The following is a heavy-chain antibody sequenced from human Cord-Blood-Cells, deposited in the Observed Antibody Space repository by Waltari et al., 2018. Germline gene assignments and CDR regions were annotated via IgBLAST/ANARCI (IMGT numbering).Heavy chain of an antibody. CDR2: INHRGST. J-gene: IGHJ2*01. CDR1: GGSFSGYY. CDR3: ARAPLPTEGWYFDL. D-gene: IGHD1-1*01. V-gene: IGHV4-34*01. Sequence: QVQLQQWGAGLLKPSETLSLTCAVYGGSFSGYYWSWIRQPPGKGLEWIGEINHRGSTNYNPSLKSRVTISVDTSKNQFSLKLSSVTAADTAVYYCARAPLPTEGWYFDLWGRGTLVTVSS.